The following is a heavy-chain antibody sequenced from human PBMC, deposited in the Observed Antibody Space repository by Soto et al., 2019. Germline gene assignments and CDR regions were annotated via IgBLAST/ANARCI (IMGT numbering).Heavy chain of an antibody. V-gene: IGHV2-5*02. J-gene: IGHJ4*02. CDR3: AHTVARGAYWETFNY. CDR2: IYRDDDK. CDR1: GFSLTTNGVG. Sequence: ESGPTLVKPTQTLTLTCTVSGFSLTTNGVGVGWFRQPPGKALEWLALIYRDDDKRYRPSLKSRVTITKDNTKNQVVLTMTNMDPVDTATYYCAHTVARGAYWETFNYWGQGTLVTVSS. D-gene: IGHD1-26*01.